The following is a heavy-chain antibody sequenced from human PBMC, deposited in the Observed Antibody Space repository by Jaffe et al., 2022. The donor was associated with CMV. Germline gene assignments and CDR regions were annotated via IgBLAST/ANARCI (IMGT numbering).Heavy chain of an antibody. V-gene: IGHV3-9*01. J-gene: IGHJ6*02. Sequence: EVQLVESGGGLVQPGRSLRLSCAASGFTFDDYAMHWVRQAPGKGLEWVSGISWNSGSIGYADSVKGRFTISRDNAKNSLYLQMNSLRAEDTALYYCAKPDRGYSYGYGGGMDVWGQGTTVTVSS. D-gene: IGHD5-18*01. CDR3: AKPDRGYSYGYGGGMDV. CDR1: GFTFDDYA. CDR2: ISWNSGSI.